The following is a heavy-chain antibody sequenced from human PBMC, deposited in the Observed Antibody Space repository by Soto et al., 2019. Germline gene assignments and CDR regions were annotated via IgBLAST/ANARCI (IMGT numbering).Heavy chain of an antibody. Sequence: SQTLSLTCTVPGGSISSYYGSWIRQPPGKGLDWIGYIYYSGSTNYNPSLKSRVTISVDTSKNQFSLKLSSVTAADTAVYYCARDHKYCSGGSCYALYGMDVWGQGTTVTVT. V-gene: IGHV4-59*01. J-gene: IGHJ6*02. CDR2: IYYSGST. D-gene: IGHD2-15*01. CDR3: ARDHKYCSGGSCYALYGMDV. CDR1: GGSISSYY.